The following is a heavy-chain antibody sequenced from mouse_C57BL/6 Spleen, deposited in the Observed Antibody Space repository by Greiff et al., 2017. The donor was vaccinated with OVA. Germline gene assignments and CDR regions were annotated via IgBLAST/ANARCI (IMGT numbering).Heavy chain of an antibody. Sequence: QVQLQQSGAELVKPGASVKLSCKASGYTFTSYWLQWVKQRPGQGLEWIGEIDPSDGYTNYNQKLKGKATLTVDTSSSTAYMQLRRLPSEGSAVYYSARASFDYWGQGTTLTVSS. CDR2: IDPSDGYT. J-gene: IGHJ2*01. CDR3: ARASFDY. CDR1: GYTFTSYW. V-gene: IGHV1-50*01.